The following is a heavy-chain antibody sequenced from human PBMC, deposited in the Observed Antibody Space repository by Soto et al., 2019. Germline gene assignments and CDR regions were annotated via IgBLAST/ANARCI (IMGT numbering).Heavy chain of an antibody. Sequence: GGSLRLSCAASGFTFSSYAMYWVRQAPGKGLEWVAVISYDGSNKYHAESVRGRFTISRDNSKNTLYLQMSSLRAEDTAVYYCAKVFYYYDSSGYYYFDYWGQGTLVTVSS. J-gene: IGHJ4*02. D-gene: IGHD3-22*01. CDR1: GFTFSSYA. CDR2: ISYDGSNK. V-gene: IGHV3-30-3*01. CDR3: AKVFYYYDSSGYYYFDY.